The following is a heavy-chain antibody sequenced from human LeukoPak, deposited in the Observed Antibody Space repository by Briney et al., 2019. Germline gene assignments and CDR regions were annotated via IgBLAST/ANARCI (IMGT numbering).Heavy chain of an antibody. CDR2: ISGSGGST. CDR1: GFTFRSYA. J-gene: IGHJ4*02. Sequence: GGSLRLSCAASGFTFRSYAMNWVRQAPGKGLEWVSSISGSGGSTYYADSVKGRFTISRDNSKNTLYLQMNSLRAEDTAVYYCAKFFVRGVIITPDFDYWGQGTLVTVSS. V-gene: IGHV3-23*01. D-gene: IGHD3-10*01. CDR3: AKFFVRGVIITPDFDY.